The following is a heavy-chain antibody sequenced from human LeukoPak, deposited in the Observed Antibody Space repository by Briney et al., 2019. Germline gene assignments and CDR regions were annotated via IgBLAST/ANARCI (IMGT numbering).Heavy chain of an antibody. CDR1: GGTFSSYA. D-gene: IGHD6-19*01. V-gene: IGHV1-2*04. Sequence: ASVKVSCKASGGTFSSYAISWVRQAPGQGLEWMGWINPNSGGTNCAQNFQGWVTMTRDTSISTAYIELSRLRSDDTAVYYCARATSGWKASPRFDYWGQGTLVTVSS. J-gene: IGHJ4*02. CDR3: ARATSGWKASPRFDY. CDR2: INPNSGGT.